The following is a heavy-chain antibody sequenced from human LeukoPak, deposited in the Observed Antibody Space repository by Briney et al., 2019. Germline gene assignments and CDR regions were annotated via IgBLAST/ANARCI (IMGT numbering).Heavy chain of an antibody. CDR3: ARIVGASYYYYGMDV. CDR2: IYYSGST. CDR1: GGSISSSSYY. J-gene: IGHJ6*02. Sequence: SETLSLTCTVSGGSISSSSYYWGWIRQPPGKGLERIGSIYYSGSTYYNPPLQSRVTISVDTSKNQFSLKLSSVTAADTAVYYCARIVGASYYYYGMDVWGQGTTVTVSS. D-gene: IGHD1-26*01. V-gene: IGHV4-39*01.